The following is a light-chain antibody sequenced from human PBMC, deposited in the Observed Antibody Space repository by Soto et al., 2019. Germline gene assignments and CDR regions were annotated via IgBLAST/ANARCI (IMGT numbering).Light chain of an antibody. Sequence: QSALTQPASVSGSPGQSITISCTGTSSDVGGYNYVSWYQQHPGKAPKLMIYEVSNRPSGVSNRFSGAKSGNTASLTISGLQAEDGADYYCSSYTSSSASWVFGGGTKLTV. CDR3: SSYTSSSASWV. V-gene: IGLV2-14*01. CDR1: SSDVGGYNY. CDR2: EVS. J-gene: IGLJ3*02.